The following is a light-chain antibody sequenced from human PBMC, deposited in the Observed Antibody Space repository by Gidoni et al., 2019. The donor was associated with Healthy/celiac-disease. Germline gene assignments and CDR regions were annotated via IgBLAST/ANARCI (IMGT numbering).Light chain of an antibody. CDR3: QQYGSSPQT. CDR1: QSVSSSY. V-gene: IGKV3-20*01. J-gene: IGKJ1*01. Sequence: VLTQSPGTLSLSPGERATLSCRASQSVSSSYLAWYQQKPGQATRLLIYGASSRATGIPDRFSGRGAGTDFTLTISRLEPEDVAVYYCQQYGSSPQTFGQGTKVEIK. CDR2: GAS.